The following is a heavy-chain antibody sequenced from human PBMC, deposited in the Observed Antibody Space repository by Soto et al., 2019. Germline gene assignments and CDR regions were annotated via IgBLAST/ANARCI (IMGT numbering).Heavy chain of an antibody. CDR2: INSDGSST. CDR3: AKDHYESSGYYDPDVFDI. CDR1: GFTFSSYW. Sequence: GGSLRLSCAASGFTFSSYWMHWVRQAPGKGLVWVSRINSDGSSTSYADSVKGRFTISRDNAKNTLYLQMNSLRAEDTAVYYCAKDHYESSGYYDPDVFDIWGQGTMVTVSS. J-gene: IGHJ3*02. D-gene: IGHD3-22*01. V-gene: IGHV3-74*01.